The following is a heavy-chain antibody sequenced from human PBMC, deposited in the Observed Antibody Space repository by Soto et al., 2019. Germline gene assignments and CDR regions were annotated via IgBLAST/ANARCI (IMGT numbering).Heavy chain of an antibody. D-gene: IGHD3-22*01. CDR2: IYYSGST. Sequence: PSETLSLTCTVSGGSISSYYWSWIRQPPGKGLEWIGYIYYSGSTNYNPSLKSRVTISVDTSKNQFSLKLSSVTAADTAVYYCARMNDSSGYYNLYYFDYWGQGTLVSVFS. V-gene: IGHV4-59*01. J-gene: IGHJ4*02. CDR3: ARMNDSSGYYNLYYFDY. CDR1: GGSISSYY.